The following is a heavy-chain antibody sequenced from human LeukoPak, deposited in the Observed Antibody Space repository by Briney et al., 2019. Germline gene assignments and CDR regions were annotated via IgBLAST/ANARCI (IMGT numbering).Heavy chain of an antibody. V-gene: IGHV3-30*02. Sequence: PGGSLRLSCTAPGFAFSFSASGIHWFRQAPGKGLEWVAFIQNDATEKSYADSVKGRCTTSRDNSKKAVYLQKNSLRAEDTAVYYCARRSITIFGVVIHDAFDIWGQGTMVTVSS. J-gene: IGHJ3*02. CDR2: IQNDATEK. D-gene: IGHD3-3*01. CDR1: GFAFSFSASG. CDR3: ARRSITIFGVVIHDAFDI.